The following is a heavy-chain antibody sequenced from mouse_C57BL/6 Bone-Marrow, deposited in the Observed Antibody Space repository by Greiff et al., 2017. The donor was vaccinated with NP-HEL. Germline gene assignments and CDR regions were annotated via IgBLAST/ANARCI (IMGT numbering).Heavy chain of an antibody. V-gene: IGHV1-75*01. D-gene: IGHD1-1*01. CDR2: IFPFLVRT. CDR1: GYTFTDYY. CDR3: ARGVGIYYYGSSPFAY. Sequence: QVQLQQSGPELVKPGASVKISCKASGYTFTDYYINWVKQRPGQGLEWIVWIFPFLVRTYYHETFKGHATLTLDKSSSTAYMLLSSLTSEDSAVYFCARGVGIYYYGSSPFAYWGQGTLVTVSA. J-gene: IGHJ3*01.